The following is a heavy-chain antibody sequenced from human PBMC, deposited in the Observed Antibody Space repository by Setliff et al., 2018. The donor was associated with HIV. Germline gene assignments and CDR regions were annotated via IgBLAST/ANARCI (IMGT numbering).Heavy chain of an antibody. Sequence: GGSLRLSCAASGFTFSDYYMSWIRQAPGKGLEWVSSINGDNTFIYYADSVKGRFTISRDNAKNSLYLQMNSLRAEDTAVYYCARGVATNLDPWGQGSLVTVSS. CDR3: ARGVATNLDP. CDR2: INGDNTFI. J-gene: IGHJ5*02. V-gene: IGHV3-11*06. CDR1: GFTFSDYY. D-gene: IGHD5-12*01.